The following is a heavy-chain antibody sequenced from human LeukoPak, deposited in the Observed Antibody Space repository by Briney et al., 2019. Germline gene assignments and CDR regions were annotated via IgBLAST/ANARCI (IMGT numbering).Heavy chain of an antibody. CDR3: ARGNHADIVVVVAATLSLDY. Sequence: GGSLRLSCAASGFTFSSYAMHWVRQAPGKGLEWVAVISHDGSNKYYADSVKGRFTISRDNSKNTLYLQMNSLRAEDTAVYYCARGNHADIVVVVAATLSLDYWGQGTLVTVSS. CDR2: ISHDGSNK. J-gene: IGHJ4*02. D-gene: IGHD2-15*01. V-gene: IGHV3-30*04. CDR1: GFTFSSYA.